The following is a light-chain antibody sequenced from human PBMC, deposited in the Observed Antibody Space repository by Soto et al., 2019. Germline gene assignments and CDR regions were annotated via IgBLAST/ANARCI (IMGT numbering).Light chain of an antibody. CDR1: SSNIGAGYD. Sequence: QSVLTQPPSLSGAPGQRVTISCTGSSSNIGAGYDVHWYQQLPGTAPKLLIYDNSNRPSGVPDRFSGSKSGTSASLAITGLQAEDGADYYCQSYDRSLSGSRVFGTGTKVTVL. CDR2: DNS. V-gene: IGLV1-40*01. CDR3: QSYDRSLSGSRV. J-gene: IGLJ1*01.